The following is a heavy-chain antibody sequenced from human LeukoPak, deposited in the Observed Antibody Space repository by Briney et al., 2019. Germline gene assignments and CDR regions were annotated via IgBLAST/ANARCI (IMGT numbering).Heavy chain of an antibody. J-gene: IGHJ6*02. Sequence: GASVKVSCKASGYTFTSYAMNWVRQAPGQGLEWMGWINTNTGNPTYAQGFTGRFVFSLDTSVSTAYLQISSLKAEDTAVYYCGASRLFGEPPGGMDVWGQGTTVTVSS. CDR2: INTNTGNP. CDR1: GYTFTSYA. CDR3: GASRLFGEPPGGMDV. D-gene: IGHD3-10*02. V-gene: IGHV7-4-1*02.